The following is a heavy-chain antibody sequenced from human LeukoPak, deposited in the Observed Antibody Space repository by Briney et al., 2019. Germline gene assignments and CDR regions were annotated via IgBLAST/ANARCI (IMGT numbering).Heavy chain of an antibody. V-gene: IGHV1-69*13. J-gene: IGHJ4*02. D-gene: IGHD6-13*01. CDR1: GYTFTGYY. CDR2: IIPIFGTA. CDR3: ARGAAAAGTGWYFDY. Sequence: GASVKVSCKASGYTFTGYYMHWVRQAPGQGLEWMGGIIPIFGTANYAQKFQGRVTITADESTSTAYMELSSLRSEDTAVYYCARGAAAAGTGWYFDYWGQGTLVTVSS.